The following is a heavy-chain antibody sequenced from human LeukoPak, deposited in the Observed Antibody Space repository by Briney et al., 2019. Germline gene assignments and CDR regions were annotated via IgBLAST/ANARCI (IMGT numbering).Heavy chain of an antibody. CDR3: ARAIRAYYYYYMDV. CDR2: INYSGST. J-gene: IGHJ6*03. V-gene: IGHV4-59*01. Sequence: SETLSLTCIVSGGPISDYYWSWIRQSPGRGLEWIGYINYSGSTNYNPSLKSRVTISADTSKNQFSLKLSSVTAADTAVYYCARAIRAYYYYYMDVWGKGTTVTVSS. CDR1: GGPISDYY.